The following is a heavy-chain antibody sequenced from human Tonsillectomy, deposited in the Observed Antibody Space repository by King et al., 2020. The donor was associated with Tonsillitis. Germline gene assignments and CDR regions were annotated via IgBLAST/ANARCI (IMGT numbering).Heavy chain of an antibody. CDR1: GGTFSSYA. CDR3: AREGGLDTSGYYPGDS. CDR2: IIPLLGTT. V-gene: IGHV1-69*06. J-gene: IGHJ4*02. Sequence: QLVQSGAEVKKPGSSVKVSCKTSGGTFSSYAITWVRQAPGQGLEWVGVIIPLLGTTNYAQRFQGRVTITADKSTSTAYMELSSLTYEDTGIYYCAREGGLDTSGYYPGDSWGQGTLVTVSS. D-gene: IGHD3-22*01.